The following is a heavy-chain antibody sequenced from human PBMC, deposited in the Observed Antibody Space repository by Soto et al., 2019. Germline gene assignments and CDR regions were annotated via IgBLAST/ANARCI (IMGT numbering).Heavy chain of an antibody. V-gene: IGHV1-24*01. J-gene: IGHJ6*02. CDR1: GYNLTELS. D-gene: IGHD3-10*01. CDR2: FDPEDGET. Sequence: ASVKVSCKVSGYNLTELSMHWVRQAPGKGLEWMGGFDPEDGETIYAQKFQGRVTMTEDTSTDTAYMELSSLRSEDTAVYYCATQNLHGSGSYYGKGLYYYYGMDVWGQGTTVTVSS. CDR3: ATQNLHGSGSYYGKGLYYYYGMDV.